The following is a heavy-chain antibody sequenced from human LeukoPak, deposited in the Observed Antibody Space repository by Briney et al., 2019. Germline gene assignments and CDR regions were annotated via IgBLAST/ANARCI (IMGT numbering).Heavy chain of an antibody. CDR3: ASMYYDSSGYPYYFDY. D-gene: IGHD3-22*01. Sequence: GASVKVSCKASGYTFTSYDINWVRQATGQGLEWMGWMSPNSGNTGYAQKFQGRVTMTRNTSISTAYMELSSLRSEDTAVYYCASMYYDSSGYPYYFDYWGQGTLVTVSS. CDR2: MSPNSGNT. J-gene: IGHJ4*02. V-gene: IGHV1-8*01. CDR1: GYTFTSYD.